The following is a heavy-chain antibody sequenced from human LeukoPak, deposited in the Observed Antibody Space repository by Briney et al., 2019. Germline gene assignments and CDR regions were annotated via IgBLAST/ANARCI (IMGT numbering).Heavy chain of an antibody. CDR1: GGSISSYY. J-gene: IGHJ6*02. CDR3: ARMWVAARPPLYNYYAMDV. Sequence: ASETLSLTCTVSGGSISSYYWSWIRQPPGKGLEWIGYIYYSGSTNYNPSLKSRATISVDTPKKQFSLKLTSVTAADTAVYYCARMWVAARPPLYNYYAMDVWGQGTTVTVSS. D-gene: IGHD6-6*01. V-gene: IGHV4-59*01. CDR2: IYYSGST.